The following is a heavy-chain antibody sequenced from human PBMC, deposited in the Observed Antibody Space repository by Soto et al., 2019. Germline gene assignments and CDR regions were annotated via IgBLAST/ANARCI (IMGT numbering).Heavy chain of an antibody. CDR1: GFTFSNAW. CDR2: IKSKTDGGTT. D-gene: IGHD3-10*01. Sequence: GSLRLSCAASGFTFSNAWMSWVRQAPGKGLEWVGRIKSKTDGGTTDYAAPVKGRFTISRDDSKNTLYLQMNSLKTEDTAVYYCTTDRGSGSSVDYWGQGTLVTVSS. J-gene: IGHJ4*02. V-gene: IGHV3-15*01. CDR3: TTDRGSGSSVDY.